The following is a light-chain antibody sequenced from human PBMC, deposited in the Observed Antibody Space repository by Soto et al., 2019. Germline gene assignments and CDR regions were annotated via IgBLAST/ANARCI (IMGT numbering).Light chain of an antibody. J-gene: IGKJ4*01. CDR1: QSISNN. Sequence: ETVMTQSPATLSVSPGERVTLSCRAGQSISNNLAWYQQNPGQAPRLLIYGATTRATGIPSRFSGSGSGTEVTLTISSLQSEDFAVYYCQQYNNWPLTFGGGTKVEIK. CDR2: GAT. CDR3: QQYNNWPLT. V-gene: IGKV3-15*01.